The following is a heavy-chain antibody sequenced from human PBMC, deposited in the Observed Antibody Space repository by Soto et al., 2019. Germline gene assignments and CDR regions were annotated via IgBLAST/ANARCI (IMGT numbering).Heavy chain of an antibody. V-gene: IGHV3-23*01. CDR2: LSGSGGST. Sequence: EVQLLEAGGGLVQPGGSQRLSCAASGFTFSSYAMTWVRQAPGKGLGWVSTLSGSGGSTYYAASVKGRFTISRDNSKDTLYLEMNSLRGEDTAVYFCAKQQGPGTPYYYAMDVWGQGTAVTVSS. J-gene: IGHJ6*02. CDR3: AKQQGPGTPYYYAMDV. CDR1: GFTFSSYA. D-gene: IGHD1-1*01.